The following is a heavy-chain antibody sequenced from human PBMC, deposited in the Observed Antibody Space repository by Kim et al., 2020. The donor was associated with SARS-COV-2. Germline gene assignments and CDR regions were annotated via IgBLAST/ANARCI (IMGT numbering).Heavy chain of an antibody. V-gene: IGHV1-2*05. CDR2: INPDSGVT. J-gene: IGHJ4*02. CDR1: GYTFTTRY. CDR3: ARGNTETIDY. Sequence: ASVKVSCKTSGYTFTTRYLHWVRQAPGHGIEWMGRINPDSGVTDYAQRFQGRVTMTRDKSISTVYMELSSLRSDDTIVYYCARGNTETIDYWGQGTLVTVSS.